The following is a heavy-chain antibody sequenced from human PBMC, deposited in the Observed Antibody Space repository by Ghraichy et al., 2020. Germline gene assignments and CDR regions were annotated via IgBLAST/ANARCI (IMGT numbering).Heavy chain of an antibody. J-gene: IGHJ6*03. Sequence: SETLSLTCTVSGGSISSYYWSWIRQPPGKGLEWIGYIYYSGSTNYNPSLKSRVTISVDTSKNQFSLKLSSVTAADTAVYYCARDGHYSNYAYYYYYYMDVWGKGTTVTVSS. CDR2: IYYSGST. V-gene: IGHV4-59*01. CDR1: GGSISSYY. CDR3: ARDGHYSNYAYYYYYYMDV. D-gene: IGHD4-11*01.